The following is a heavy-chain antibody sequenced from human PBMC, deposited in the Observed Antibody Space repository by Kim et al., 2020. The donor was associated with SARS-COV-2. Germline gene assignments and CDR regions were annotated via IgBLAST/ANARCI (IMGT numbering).Heavy chain of an antibody. J-gene: IGHJ6*02. V-gene: IGHV3-74*01. CDR2: RST. CDR3: VRGAFHGMDV. D-gene: IGHD3-16*01. Sequence: RSTRYADSVKARITTSRDYTKSTLYLQMGSLRATDTAVYYCVRGAFHGMDVWGQGTTVTVSS.